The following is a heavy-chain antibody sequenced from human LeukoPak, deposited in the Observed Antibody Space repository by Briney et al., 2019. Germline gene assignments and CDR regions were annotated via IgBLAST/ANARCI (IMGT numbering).Heavy chain of an antibody. D-gene: IGHD3/OR15-3a*01. CDR3: VRGAGWTGYFTPSVDV. CDR1: GFTFGGYW. Sequence: PGGSLRLSCAASGFTFGGYWMHWVRQAPGKGLMWVSHINNDGSNATYADSVKGRLTVSRDNAKSTVNLQLNSLRVEDTAVYYCVRGAGWTGYFTPSVDVWGKGTTVTVSS. CDR2: INNDGSNA. J-gene: IGHJ6*04. V-gene: IGHV3-74*01.